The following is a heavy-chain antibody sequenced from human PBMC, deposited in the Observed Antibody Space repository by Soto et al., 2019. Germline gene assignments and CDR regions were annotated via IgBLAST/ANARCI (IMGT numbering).Heavy chain of an antibody. CDR3: VREDWHRFDS. Sequence: EVQLVESGGRLVQPGGSLRLSCAASGFMFSAYWMSWVRQNPGKGLEWVATIRGGASDKVYVDSVKGRFTISRDDSKNTLYLQMDSLRDEDTAVYYCVREDWHRFDSWGQGTLVTVSS. D-gene: IGHD2-21*01. J-gene: IGHJ4*02. V-gene: IGHV3-7*01. CDR1: GFMFSAYW. CDR2: IRGGASDK.